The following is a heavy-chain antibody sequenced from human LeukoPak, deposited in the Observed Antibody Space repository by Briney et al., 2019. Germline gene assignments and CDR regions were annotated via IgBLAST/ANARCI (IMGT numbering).Heavy chain of an antibody. CDR2: IYYSGST. CDR1: GGSFSSYY. CDR3: AREYSRRPYSRGWFDP. Sequence: SETLSLTCTVSGGSFSSYYWSWVRQPPGKGLEWMGYIYYSGSTNYNPCLKSRVTISVDTSKNQFSLKLSSVTAADTAVYYCAREYSRRPYSRGWFDPWGQGTLVTVSS. V-gene: IGHV4-59*01. J-gene: IGHJ5*02. D-gene: IGHD6-13*01.